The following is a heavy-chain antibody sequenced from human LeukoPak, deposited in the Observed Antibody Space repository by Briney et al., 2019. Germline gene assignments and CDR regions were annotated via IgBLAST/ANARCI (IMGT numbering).Heavy chain of an antibody. V-gene: IGHV3-21*01. J-gene: IGHJ4*02. CDR1: GFTFSSYA. CDR3: ARGGGYTYGLPLDY. D-gene: IGHD5-18*01. CDR2: IIGSISVI. Sequence: GGSLRLSCAASGFTFSSYAMSWVRQAPGKGLEWVSSIIGSISVILYADSVEGRFTISRDNAKNSLNLQMNSLRAEDTAVYYCARGGGYTYGLPLDYWGQGTLVTPSA.